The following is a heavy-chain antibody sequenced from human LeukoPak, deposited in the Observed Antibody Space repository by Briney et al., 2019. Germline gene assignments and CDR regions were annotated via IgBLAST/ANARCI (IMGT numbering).Heavy chain of an antibody. Sequence: PGGSLRLSCAASGFTFSSYAMSGVRQAPGKGLEWVSAISGSGGRTYCADSVKGRFTISRDNSKNTMYLQMNSLRAEDTDVYYCAKDRWLVLSDAFDIWGQGTMVTVSS. CDR2: ISGSGGRT. CDR1: GFTFSSYA. D-gene: IGHD6-19*01. CDR3: AKDRWLVLSDAFDI. V-gene: IGHV3-23*01. J-gene: IGHJ3*02.